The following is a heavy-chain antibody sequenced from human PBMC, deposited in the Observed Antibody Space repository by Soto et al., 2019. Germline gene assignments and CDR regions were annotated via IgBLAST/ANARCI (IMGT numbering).Heavy chain of an antibody. CDR1: GFTFSSYA. J-gene: IGHJ6*02. CDR3: ARDKGRLRFLEWLTNYYYYGMDV. CDR2: ISYDGSNK. V-gene: IGHV3-30-3*01. Sequence: VGSLRLSCAAYGFTFSSYAMHWFRQAPGKGLEWVGVISYDGSNKYYADSVKGRFTISRDNSKNTLYLQMNSLRAEDTAVYYCARDKGRLRFLEWLTNYYYYGMDVWGQGTTVTVSS. D-gene: IGHD3-3*01.